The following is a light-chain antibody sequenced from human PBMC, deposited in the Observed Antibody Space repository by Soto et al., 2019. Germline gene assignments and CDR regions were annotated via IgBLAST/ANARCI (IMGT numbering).Light chain of an antibody. CDR2: EVS. V-gene: IGLV2-8*01. J-gene: IGLJ2*01. CDR3: SSYAGSNHLV. Sequence: QSALTQPPSASGSPGQSVTISCTGTSSDVGGYNYVSWYQQHPGKAPKLLIYEVSKRPSGVPDRFSGSKSGNTASLTVSGRQAEDEADYYCSSYAGSNHLVFGGGTTLTVL. CDR1: SSDVGGYNY.